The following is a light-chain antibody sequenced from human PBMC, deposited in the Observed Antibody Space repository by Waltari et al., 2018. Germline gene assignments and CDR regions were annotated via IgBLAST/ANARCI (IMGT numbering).Light chain of an antibody. Sequence: QLVLTQPPSASASLGASVRLTCTLTSGHSSYAIAWHQQRPEKGPRYLMRLSSDGSHTKGDGIPDRFSGSSSGAERYLIISSRQSEDEADYYCQTWDTGVVFGGGTKLTVL. CDR1: SGHSSYA. CDR3: QTWDTGVV. CDR2: LSSDGSH. J-gene: IGLJ2*01. V-gene: IGLV4-69*01.